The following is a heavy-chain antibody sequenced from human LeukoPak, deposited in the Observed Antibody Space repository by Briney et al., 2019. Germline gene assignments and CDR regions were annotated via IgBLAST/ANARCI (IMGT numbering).Heavy chain of an antibody. CDR2: IYYSGST. CDR1: GGSISSSSYY. CDR3: ARTNTVFYYFDY. D-gene: IGHD1/OR15-1a*01. J-gene: IGHJ4*02. Sequence: PSETLSLTCTVSGGSISSSSYYWGWIRQPPGKGLEWIGSIYYSGSTYYNPSLKSRVTISVDTSKNQFSLKLSSVTAADRAVYYCARTNTVFYYFDYWGQGTLVTVSS. V-gene: IGHV4-39*01.